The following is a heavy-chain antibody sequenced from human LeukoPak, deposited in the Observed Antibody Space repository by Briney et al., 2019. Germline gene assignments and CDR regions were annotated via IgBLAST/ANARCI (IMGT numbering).Heavy chain of an antibody. CDR1: GFTFDDYA. V-gene: IGHV3-9*01. Sequence: QSGGSLRLSCAASGFTFDDYAMHWVRQAPGKGLEWVSGISWNSGAIDYADSVKGRFTISRDNAENSLYLQMNSLRAEDTSLYYCAKDVAPLHIADNAFDFWGQGTLVTVSS. J-gene: IGHJ3*01. D-gene: IGHD6-13*01. CDR2: ISWNSGAI. CDR3: AKDVAPLHIADNAFDF.